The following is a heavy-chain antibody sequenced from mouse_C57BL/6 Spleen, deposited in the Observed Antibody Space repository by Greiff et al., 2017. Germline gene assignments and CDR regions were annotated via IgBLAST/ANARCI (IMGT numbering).Heavy chain of an antibody. CDR2: IRNKANGYTT. V-gene: IGHV7-3*01. CDR1: GFTFTDYY. CDR3: ASYDSSFDY. Sequence: EVKLMESGGGLVQPGGSLSLSCAASGFTFTDYYMSWVRQPPGKALEWLGFIRNKANGYTTEYSASVKGRFTISRDNSQSILYLQMNALRAEDSATYYSASYDSSFDYWGQGTTLTVSS. J-gene: IGHJ2*01.